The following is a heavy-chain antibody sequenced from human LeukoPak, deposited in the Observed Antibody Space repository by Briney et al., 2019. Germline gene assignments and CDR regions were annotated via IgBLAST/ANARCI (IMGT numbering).Heavy chain of an antibody. Sequence: SETLSLTCAVYGGSFSGYYWSSIRQPPGKGLEWIGEINHSVSTNYNPSLKSRVTVSVDTSKNQFSPKLSSVTAADTAVYYCARGAISGGPLARYPRDYWGQGTLVTVSS. CDR1: GGSFSGYY. CDR2: INHSVST. D-gene: IGHD3-3*01. V-gene: IGHV4-34*01. J-gene: IGHJ4*02. CDR3: ARGAISGGPLARYPRDY.